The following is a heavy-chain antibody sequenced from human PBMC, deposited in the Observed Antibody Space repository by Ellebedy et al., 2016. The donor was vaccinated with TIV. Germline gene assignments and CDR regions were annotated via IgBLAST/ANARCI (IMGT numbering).Heavy chain of an antibody. J-gene: IGHJ4*02. CDR3: ASSIAAAGPVDC. D-gene: IGHD6-13*01. V-gene: IGHV3-33*01. CDR2: IWYDGSNK. CDR1: GFTFSSYG. Sequence: GGSLRLSCAASGFTFSSYGMHWVRQAPGKGLEWVAVIWYDGSNKYYADSVKGRFTISRDNSKNTLYLQMNSLRAEDTAVYYCASSIAAAGPVDCWGQGTLVTVSS.